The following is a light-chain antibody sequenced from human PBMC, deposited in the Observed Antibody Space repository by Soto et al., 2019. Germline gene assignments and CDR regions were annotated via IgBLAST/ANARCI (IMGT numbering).Light chain of an antibody. CDR1: TSDIGGYNY. CDR3: AAWDDNLNAYV. Sequence: QSALTQPASVSGSPGQSITISCSGSTSDIGGYNYVSWYRHHPGKVPKVMIYEVSNRPSGVSNRFSGSKSGNTASLTISGLQAEDEADYYCAAWDDNLNAYVFGSGTKLTVL. CDR2: EVS. J-gene: IGLJ1*01. V-gene: IGLV2-14*01.